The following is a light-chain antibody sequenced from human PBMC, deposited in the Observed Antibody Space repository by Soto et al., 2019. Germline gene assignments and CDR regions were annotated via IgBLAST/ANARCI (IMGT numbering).Light chain of an antibody. CDR3: QQANIVTRT. CDR2: CSS. Sequence: DIEMSQSPTSVSASVVDRVTITCRASQEITRWLSCYQQKRGTAPKVLXDCSSSLQRGAPSRLSGSGSGTEFTRTISSLQPEDFATYYCQQANIVTRTFGGGTKVDIK. V-gene: IGKV1-12*01. CDR1: QEITRW. J-gene: IGKJ4*01.